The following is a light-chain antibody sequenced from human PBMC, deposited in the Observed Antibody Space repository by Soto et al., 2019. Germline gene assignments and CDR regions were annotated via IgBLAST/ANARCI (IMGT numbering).Light chain of an antibody. CDR1: QGVSSR. CDR2: AAS. J-gene: IGKJ3*01. CDR3: QQANSFPFT. V-gene: IGKV1-12*01. Sequence: DIQMTQSPSSVSAFVGDRVTITCRASQGVSSRLAWYQQKAGKAPKLLIYAASSLQSGVPSRFSGSGSGTDFTLTISSLQPEDSATYYCQQANSFPFTFGPGTKVDIK.